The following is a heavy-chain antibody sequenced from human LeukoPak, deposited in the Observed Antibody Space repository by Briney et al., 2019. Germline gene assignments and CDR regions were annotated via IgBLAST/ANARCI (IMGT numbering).Heavy chain of an antibody. CDR1: GGTFSSYA. CDR3: ARDERQTDAFDI. D-gene: IGHD1-1*01. V-gene: IGHV1-69*04. Sequence: ASVKVSCKASGGTFSSYAISWVRQAPGQGLEWMGRIIPILGIANYAQKFQGRVTITTDESTSTAYMELSSLRSEDTAVYYCARDERQTDAFDIWGQGTMVTVSS. J-gene: IGHJ3*02. CDR2: IIPILGIA.